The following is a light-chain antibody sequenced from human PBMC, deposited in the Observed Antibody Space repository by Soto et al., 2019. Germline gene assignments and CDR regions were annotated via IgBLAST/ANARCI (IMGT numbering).Light chain of an antibody. Sequence: QSVLTQPPSVSGAPGQRVTISCTGSSSNIGAGYDIHWYQQLPGTAPKLLIYGNSNRPSGVPDRFSGSKSDTSASLAITGLRAEDEADYYCQSYDSSLSGYVFGTGTKVTVL. CDR2: GNS. CDR1: SSNIGAGYD. V-gene: IGLV1-40*01. CDR3: QSYDSSLSGYV. J-gene: IGLJ1*01.